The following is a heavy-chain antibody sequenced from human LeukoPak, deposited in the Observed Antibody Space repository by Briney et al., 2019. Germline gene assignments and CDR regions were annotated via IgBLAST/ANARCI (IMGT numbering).Heavy chain of an antibody. Sequence: PSETLSLTSSVSGGSISSGSYYWSWIRQPAGKGLEWIGRIYTSGSTNYNPSLKSRVTISVDTSKNQFSLKLSSVTAAETAVYYCARALRITIFGVVIGWFDPWGQGTLVTVSS. V-gene: IGHV4-61*02. D-gene: IGHD3-3*01. CDR1: GGSISSGSYY. CDR2: IYTSGST. CDR3: ARALRITIFGVVIGWFDP. J-gene: IGHJ5*02.